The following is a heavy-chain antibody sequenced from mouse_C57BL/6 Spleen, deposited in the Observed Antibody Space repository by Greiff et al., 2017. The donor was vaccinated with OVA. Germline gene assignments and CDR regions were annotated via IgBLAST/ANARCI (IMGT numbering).Heavy chain of an antibody. J-gene: IGHJ2*01. CDR1: GFTFSDYG. D-gene: IGHD2-3*01. V-gene: IGHV5-17*01. CDR2: ISSGSSTI. Sequence: DVMLVESGGGLVKPGGSLKLSCAASGFTFSDYGMHWVRQAPEKGLEWVAYISSGSSTIYYADTVKGRFTISRDNAKNTLFLQMTSLRSEDTAMYYCARGDGYLYYFDYWGQGTTLTVSS. CDR3: ARGDGYLYYFDY.